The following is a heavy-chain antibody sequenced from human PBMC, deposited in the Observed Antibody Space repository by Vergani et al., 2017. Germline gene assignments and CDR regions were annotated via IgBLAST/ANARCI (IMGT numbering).Heavy chain of an antibody. CDR2: IYYSWST. CDR1: GGSISSSSYY. V-gene: IGHV4-39*01. CDR3: ARLYYDFWSGYHHNWFDP. D-gene: IGHD3-3*01. Sequence: QLQLQESGPGLVKPSETLSLTCTVSGGSISSSSYYWGWIRQPPGKGLVWIGSIYYSWSTYYNPSLKSRVTISVDTSKNQFSLKLSSVTAADTAVYYCARLYYDFWSGYHHNWFDPWGQGTLVTVSS. J-gene: IGHJ5*02.